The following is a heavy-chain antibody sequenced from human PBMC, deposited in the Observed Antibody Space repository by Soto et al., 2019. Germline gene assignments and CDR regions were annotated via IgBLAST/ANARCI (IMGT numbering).Heavy chain of an antibody. CDR2: ITDTGGDT. D-gene: IGHD3-10*01. J-gene: IGHJ4*02. CDR1: GITVGSRA. Sequence: PEGSLRLSCVASGITVGSRAMSWVRQAPGEGLEWVSTITDTGGDTKYADSVRGRFTMSRDNSKKTLYLQMNSLRVEDSALYYCARGSTDSYPGSRIFDFWGRGTLVTVSS. CDR3: ARGSTDSYPGSRIFDF. V-gene: IGHV3-23*01.